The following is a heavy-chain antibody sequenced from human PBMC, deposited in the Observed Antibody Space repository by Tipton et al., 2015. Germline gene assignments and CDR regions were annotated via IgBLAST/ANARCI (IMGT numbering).Heavy chain of an antibody. CDR2: THSSGST. J-gene: IGHJ5*02. D-gene: IGHD3-10*01. V-gene: IGHV4-61*01. CDR1: GGSVSSGSYY. Sequence: TLSLTCIVSGGSVSSGSYYWSWIRQPPGKGLEWIGYTHSSGSTNYNPSLKSRVTISVDTSKNQFSLKLSSVTAADTAVYYCARLRETYASDSDNWFDPWGQGTLVTVSS. CDR3: ARLRETYASDSDNWFDP.